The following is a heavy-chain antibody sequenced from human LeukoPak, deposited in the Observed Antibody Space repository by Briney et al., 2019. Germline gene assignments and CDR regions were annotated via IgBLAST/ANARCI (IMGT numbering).Heavy chain of an antibody. CDR2: IIPMFGTA. V-gene: IGHV1-69*13. J-gene: IGHJ6*02. Sequence: SVKVPCKASGGTFSSYGITWVRQAPGQGLEWMGGIIPMFGTANYAQKFQGRVTITSDDSTSTAYMELSSLRSEDTAVYYCARESQRYAAAWGQGTTVTVSS. CDR3: ARESQRYAAA. D-gene: IGHD5-12*01. CDR1: GGTFSSYG.